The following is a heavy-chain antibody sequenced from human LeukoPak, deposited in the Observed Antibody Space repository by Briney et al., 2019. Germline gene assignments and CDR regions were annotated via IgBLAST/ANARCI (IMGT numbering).Heavy chain of an antibody. CDR3: ARVDIVVVPATPEY. D-gene: IGHD2-2*03. J-gene: IGHJ4*02. Sequence: GGSLRLSCAASGFTFSTYEMHWVRQTPGKGLEWVAVISYDGSNKYYADSVKGRFTISRDNSKNTLYLQMNSLRAEDTAVYYCARVDIVVVPATPEYWGQGTLVTVSS. V-gene: IGHV3-30-3*01. CDR2: ISYDGSNK. CDR1: GFTFSTYE.